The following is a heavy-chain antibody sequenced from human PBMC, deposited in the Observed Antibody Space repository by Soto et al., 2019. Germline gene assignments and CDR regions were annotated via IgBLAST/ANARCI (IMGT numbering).Heavy chain of an antibody. V-gene: IGHV4-30-2*01. CDR3: ASRPPFY. CDR2: IYHSGRT. CDR1: GGSISSGGYS. Sequence: QLQLQESGSGLVKPSQTLSLTCAVSGGSISSGGYSWSWIRQPPGKGLEWIGSIYHSGRTYYNPSLQRPATLSVARSKTRSPLKLSSVTAADTAVYYCASRPPFYWGQGPLVTVSS. J-gene: IGHJ4*02.